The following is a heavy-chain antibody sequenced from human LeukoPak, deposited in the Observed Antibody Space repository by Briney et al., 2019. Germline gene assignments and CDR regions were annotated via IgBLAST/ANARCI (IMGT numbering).Heavy chain of an antibody. CDR1: GYTFTSYA. V-gene: IGHV1-3*01. CDR3: ARVHYGSGSYSLYYFDY. J-gene: IGHJ4*02. D-gene: IGHD3-10*01. CDR2: INAGNGNT. Sequence: ASVKVSCKASGYTFTSYAMHWVRQAPGQRLEWMGWINAGNGNTKYSQKFQGRVTITRDTSASTAYTELSSLRSEDTAVYYCARVHYGSGSYSLYYFDYWGQGTLVTVSS.